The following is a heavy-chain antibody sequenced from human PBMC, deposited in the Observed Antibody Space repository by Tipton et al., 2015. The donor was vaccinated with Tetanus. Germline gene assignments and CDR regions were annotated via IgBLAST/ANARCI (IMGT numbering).Heavy chain of an antibody. CDR1: GYTFTTNG. CDR2: ISANRGNT. J-gene: IGHJ4*02. CDR3: ARDRDWGLDY. V-gene: IGHV1-18*01. Sequence: QLVQSGVEVKEPGASVKVSCKASGYTFTTNGISWVRQAPGQGLEWMGWISANRGNTKYAQKFQGRVTMTTETPTSTVYMELRSLRSDDTAVYFCARDRDWGLDYWGQGTLVTVSS. D-gene: IGHD7-27*01.